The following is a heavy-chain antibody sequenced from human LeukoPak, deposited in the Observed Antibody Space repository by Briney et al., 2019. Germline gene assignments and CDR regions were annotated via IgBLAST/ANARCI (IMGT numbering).Heavy chain of an antibody. CDR1: GYSFSSYW. Sequence: GGSLKISCKGSGYSFSSYWIGWVRQMPGKGLEWVGIVYPGDSETRYSPSFQGQVTISDDKSITTAYLQWSSLKASDTATYYCAVPVSNLDYWGQGTLVTVSS. D-gene: IGHD2-2*01. CDR3: AVPVSNLDY. V-gene: IGHV5-51*01. CDR2: VYPGDSET. J-gene: IGHJ4*02.